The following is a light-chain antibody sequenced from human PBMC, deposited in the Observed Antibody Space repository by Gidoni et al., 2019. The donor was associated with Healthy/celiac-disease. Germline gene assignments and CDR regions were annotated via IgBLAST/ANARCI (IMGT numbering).Light chain of an antibody. CDR3: QAWDSSVV. V-gene: IGLV3-1*01. CDR1: TLGDKY. CDR2: QDS. J-gene: IGLJ2*01. Sequence: SYELTQPPSVSVSPGQTASITCSGDTLGDKYACWYQQKPGQSPVLVIYQDSKRPSGIPERFSGSNSGNTATLTLSGTQAMDEADYYCQAWDSSVVFGGGTKLPVL.